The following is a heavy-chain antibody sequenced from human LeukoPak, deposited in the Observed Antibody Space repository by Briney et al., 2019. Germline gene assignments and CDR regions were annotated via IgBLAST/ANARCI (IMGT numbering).Heavy chain of an antibody. CDR3: AREYTAMAIFDY. CDR2: INPNSGGT. J-gene: IGHJ4*02. CDR1: VDTFTGQY. Sequence: ASVKVSCKASVDTFTGQYMHWVRQTPGQGLEWMGWINPNSGGTNYAQKFQGRVTMTRDTSISTAFMELGRLRSDDTAVYYCAREYTAMAIFDYWGQGTLVTVSS. D-gene: IGHD5-18*01. V-gene: IGHV1-2*02.